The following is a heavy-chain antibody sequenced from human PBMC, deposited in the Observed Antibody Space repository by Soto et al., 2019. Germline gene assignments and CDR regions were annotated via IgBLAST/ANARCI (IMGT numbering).Heavy chain of an antibody. Sequence: GGSLRLSCAASGFTFSSYGMHWVRQAPGKGLEWVAVIWYDGSNKYYAESLKGRISISRDNSKNTLYLQMNSLRAEDTAVYYCARVAGGSDYYYYYGMDVWGQGTTVTVSS. CDR1: GFTFSSYG. J-gene: IGHJ6*02. V-gene: IGHV3-33*01. CDR3: ARVAGGSDYYYYYGMDV. CDR2: IWYDGSNK. D-gene: IGHD2-15*01.